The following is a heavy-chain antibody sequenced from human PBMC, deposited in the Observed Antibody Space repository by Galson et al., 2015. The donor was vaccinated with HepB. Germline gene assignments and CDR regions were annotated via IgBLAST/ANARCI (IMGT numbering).Heavy chain of an antibody. Sequence: SLRLSCAASGFTFSDYYMSWIRQAPGKGLEWLAYVSSNTIYTNYADSVKGRFTISVDASKNQFSLKLSSVTAADTAVYYCARVPLDYSGDPDYWGQGTLVTVSS. CDR1: GFTFSDYY. D-gene: IGHD4-23*01. CDR3: ARVPLDYSGDPDY. CDR2: VSSNTIYT. V-gene: IGHV3-11*03. J-gene: IGHJ4*02.